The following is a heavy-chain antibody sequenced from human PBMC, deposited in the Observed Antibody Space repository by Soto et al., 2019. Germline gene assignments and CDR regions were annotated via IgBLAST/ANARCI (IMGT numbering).Heavy chain of an antibody. D-gene: IGHD6-19*01. J-gene: IGHJ4*02. CDR3: AKVPVAGSWDYYFDY. CDR2: ISASGGTT. CDR1: GVTLSNYA. Sequence: GCSLRLGCASSGVTLSNYAVGWVRQAPGKGLEWVSGISASGGTTYYADSVRGRFSISRDDSKNTLYLQMNSLRADDTAVYYCAKVPVAGSWDYYFDYWGQGTLVTVSS. V-gene: IGHV3-23*01.